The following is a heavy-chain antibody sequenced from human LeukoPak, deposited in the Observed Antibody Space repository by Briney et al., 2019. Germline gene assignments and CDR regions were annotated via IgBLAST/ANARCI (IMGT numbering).Heavy chain of an antibody. CDR2: IFPSGGEI. CDR1: GFTFSTYW. CDR3: ATYRQVLLPFES. D-gene: IGHD2-8*02. Sequence: PGGSLRLSCEVSGFTFSTYWMTWVRQPPGKGLEWVSSIFPSGGEIHYADPVRGRFTISRDNSKSTLSLQMNSLRAEDTAIYYCATYRQVLLPFESWGQGTLVTVSS. J-gene: IGHJ4*02. V-gene: IGHV3-23*01.